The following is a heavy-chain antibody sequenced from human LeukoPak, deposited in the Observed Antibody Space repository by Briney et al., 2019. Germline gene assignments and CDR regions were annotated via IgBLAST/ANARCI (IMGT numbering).Heavy chain of an antibody. CDR3: ARAPNPYCSGGSCHEGYYYYGMDV. J-gene: IGHJ6*02. V-gene: IGHV3-9*01. CDR1: GFTFDDDA. CDR2: IGWSSSSI. D-gene: IGHD2-15*01. Sequence: GGSLRLSCAASGFTFDDDAMHWVRQVPGKGLEWVSGIGWSSSSIYYADSVKGRFTISRDNAKNSLYLQMNSLRAEDTAVYYCARAPNPYCSGGSCHEGYYYYGMDVWGQGTTVTVSS.